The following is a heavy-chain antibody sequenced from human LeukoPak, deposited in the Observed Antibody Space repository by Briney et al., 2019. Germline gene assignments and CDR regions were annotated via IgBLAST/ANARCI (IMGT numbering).Heavy chain of an antibody. CDR3: SRQRSGWSDFDS. Sequence: GGSLRLSCAASGFNLSNYEMNWVRQAPGKGPEWVSYISSSDSTIYNADSVKGRFTISRDNAKNSLYLQMNSLRAEDTAVYYCSRQRSGWSDFDSWGQGALVTVSS. J-gene: IGHJ4*02. D-gene: IGHD6-19*01. V-gene: IGHV3-48*03. CDR2: ISSSDSTI. CDR1: GFNLSNYE.